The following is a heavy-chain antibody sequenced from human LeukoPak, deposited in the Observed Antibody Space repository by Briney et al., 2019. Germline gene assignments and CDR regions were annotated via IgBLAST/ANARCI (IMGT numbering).Heavy chain of an antibody. CDR3: ARDYDILTGYYTFIP. Sequence: ASVKVSCKASGYIFTSYAMHWVRQAPGQRLEWMGWINAGNGNTKYSQKFQGRVTITRDTSASTAYMELSSLRSEDTAVYYCARDYDILTGYYTFIPWGQGTLVTVSS. CDR1: GYIFTSYA. D-gene: IGHD3-9*01. V-gene: IGHV1-3*01. J-gene: IGHJ5*02. CDR2: INAGNGNT.